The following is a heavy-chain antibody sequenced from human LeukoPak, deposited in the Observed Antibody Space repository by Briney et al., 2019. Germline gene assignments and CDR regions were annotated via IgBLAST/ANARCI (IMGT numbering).Heavy chain of an antibody. CDR3: ATDRGGATAYYYYYMDV. CDR1: GGTFSSYA. V-gene: IGHV1-69*05. D-gene: IGHD3-16*01. Sequence: SVKVSCKASGGTFSSYAISWVRQAPGQGLEWMGGIIPIFGTANYAQKFQGRGTITTDESTSTAYMELSSLRSEDTAVYYCATDRGGATAYYYYYMDVWGKGTTVTVSS. J-gene: IGHJ6*03. CDR2: IIPIFGTA.